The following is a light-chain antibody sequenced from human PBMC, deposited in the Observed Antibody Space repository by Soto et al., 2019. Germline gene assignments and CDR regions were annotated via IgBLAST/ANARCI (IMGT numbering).Light chain of an antibody. J-gene: IGKJ1*01. CDR2: DAS. V-gene: IGKV1-5*02. Sequence: DIQMTQSPSSLSASVGDRVTIICRASQSVSTRLAWYQQKTGKAPKVLIYDASSWAGGVPSRFTGSGSGTEFTLTINSLQPDDFATYYCQQYSVYWTFGQGTKVEIK. CDR1: QSVSTR. CDR3: QQYSVYWT.